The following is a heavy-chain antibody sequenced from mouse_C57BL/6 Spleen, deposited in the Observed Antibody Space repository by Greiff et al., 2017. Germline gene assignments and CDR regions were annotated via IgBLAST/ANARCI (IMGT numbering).Heavy chain of an antibody. CDR3: TRSRIYYDYDTWFAY. D-gene: IGHD2-4*01. J-gene: IGHJ3*01. V-gene: IGHV1-15*01. Sequence: VQRVESGAELVRPGASVTLSCKASGYTFTDYEMHWVKQTPVHGLEWIGAIDPETGGTAYNQKFKGKAILTADKSSSTAYMELRSLTSEDSAVYYCTRSRIYYDYDTWFAYWGQGTLVTVSA. CDR2: IDPETGGT. CDR1: GYTFTDYE.